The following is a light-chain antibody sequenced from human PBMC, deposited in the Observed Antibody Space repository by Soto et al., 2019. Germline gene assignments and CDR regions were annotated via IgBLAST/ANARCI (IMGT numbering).Light chain of an antibody. Sequence: EIVMTQSPATLSVSPGERATLFCKASQGISTLLAWYQQKPGQAPRLLIYGASNRATGIPDRFSGSGSGTDFTLTISRLEPEDFAVYYCQQYGSSGTFGQGTKVDI. J-gene: IGKJ1*01. CDR2: GAS. V-gene: IGKV3-20*01. CDR3: QQYGSSGT. CDR1: QGISTL.